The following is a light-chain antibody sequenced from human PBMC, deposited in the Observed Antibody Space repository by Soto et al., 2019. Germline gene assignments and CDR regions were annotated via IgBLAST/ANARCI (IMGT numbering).Light chain of an antibody. CDR1: SSDVGRYNL. CDR2: EDI. Sequence: QSALTQPASVSGSPGQSITISCTGTSSDVGRYNLVSWYQQHPGKAPKLMIYEDIERPSGVSSRFSGSKSGNTASLTISGLQTEDEAEYYCCSYAGGTSVVFGGGTKLTVL. V-gene: IGLV2-23*01. CDR3: CSYAGGTSVV. J-gene: IGLJ2*01.